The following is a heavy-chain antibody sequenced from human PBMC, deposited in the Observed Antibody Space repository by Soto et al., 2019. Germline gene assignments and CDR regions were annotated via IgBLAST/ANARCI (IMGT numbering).Heavy chain of an antibody. Sequence: EVQLLESGEGLVQPGGSLRLSCAASGFTFNNYAMTWVRQAPGKGLAWVSAISGGGDTTSYADSVKGRFTVSRDGSKNTLYLLMSSLRAEDTALYYCAKGRGGSGSLTPRVDFWGQGTLVTVSS. CDR1: GFTFNNYA. CDR3: AKGRGGSGSLTPRVDF. CDR2: ISGGGDTT. J-gene: IGHJ4*02. V-gene: IGHV3-23*01. D-gene: IGHD3-10*01.